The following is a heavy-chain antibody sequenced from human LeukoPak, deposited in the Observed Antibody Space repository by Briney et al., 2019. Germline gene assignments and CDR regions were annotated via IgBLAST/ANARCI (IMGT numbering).Heavy chain of an antibody. V-gene: IGHV3-33*01. CDR2: IRFDGTKQ. D-gene: IGHD3-16*01. CDR1: GFTFSSHG. J-gene: IGHJ5*02. CDR3: ARDDAYLRLGA. Sequence: PGRSLRLSCVPVSGFTFSSHGMHWVRQAPGKGLEWVAGIRFDGTKQYYRDSAKGRFTVSRDDSKNTLYLQMNSLRDEDTAVYYCARDDAYLRLGAWGQGTLVTVSS.